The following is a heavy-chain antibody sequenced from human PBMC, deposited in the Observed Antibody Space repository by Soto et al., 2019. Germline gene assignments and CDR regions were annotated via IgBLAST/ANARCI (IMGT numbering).Heavy chain of an antibody. CDR3: AKGLVPYL. V-gene: IGHV3-30*18. D-gene: IGHD6-13*01. J-gene: IGHJ5*02. Sequence: GGSLRLSCAASGFTFSSYGMHWVRQAPGKGLEWVAVISYDGSNKYYADSVKGRFTISRDNSKNTLYLQMNSLRAEDTAVYYCAKGLVPYLWGQGTLVTVSS. CDR1: GFTFSSYG. CDR2: ISYDGSNK.